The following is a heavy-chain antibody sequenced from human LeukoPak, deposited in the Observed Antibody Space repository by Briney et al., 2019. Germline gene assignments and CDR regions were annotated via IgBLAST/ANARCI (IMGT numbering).Heavy chain of an antibody. D-gene: IGHD3-16*01. V-gene: IGHV4-34*01. CDR3: ARVKDPGGYYYYYYMDV. CDR1: GGSFSGYY. J-gene: IGHJ6*03. Sequence: SETLSLTCAVYGGSFSGYYWSWIRQPPGKGLEWIGEINHSGSTNYNPSLKSRVTISVDTSKNQFSLKLSSVTAADTAMYYCARVKDPGGYYYYYYMDVWGKGTTVTVSS. CDR2: INHSGST.